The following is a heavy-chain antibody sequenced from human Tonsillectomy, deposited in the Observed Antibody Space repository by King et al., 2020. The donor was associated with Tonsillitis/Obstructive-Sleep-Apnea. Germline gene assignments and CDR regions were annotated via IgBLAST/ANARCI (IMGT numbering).Heavy chain of an antibody. V-gene: IGHV4-59*01. CDR3: ARATDYDSGRFDP. CDR2: FYYSGST. CDR1: GDSINSYY. J-gene: IGHJ5*02. Sequence: VQLQESGPGLVKPSETLSLTCTVSGDSINSYYWIWIRQPPGKGLEWIGYFYYSGSTKYNPSLKSRVTISVDTSKNQLSLKLSAVNAADTAVYYCARATDYDSGRFDPWGQGTLVTVSS. D-gene: IGHD3-3*01.